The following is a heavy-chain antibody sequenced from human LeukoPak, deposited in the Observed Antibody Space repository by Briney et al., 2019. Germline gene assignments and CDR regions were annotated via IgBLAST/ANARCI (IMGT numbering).Heavy chain of an antibody. CDR1: GYSFTSYW. D-gene: IGHD2-15*01. CDR3: ARKYCSGGSCGWFDP. CDR2: IYPGDSDT. V-gene: IGHV5-51*01. Sequence: GESLKISCKGSGYSFTSYWIGWVRQMNGKGLEWMGIIYPGDSDTRYSPSFQGQVTISADKSISTAYLQWSSLKASDTAMYYCARKYCSGGSCGWFDPWGQGTLVTVSS. J-gene: IGHJ5*02.